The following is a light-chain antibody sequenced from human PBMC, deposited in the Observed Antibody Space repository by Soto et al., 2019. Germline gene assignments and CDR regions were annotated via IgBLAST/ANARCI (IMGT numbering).Light chain of an antibody. J-gene: IGKJ5*01. V-gene: IGKV3-11*01. Sequence: PGERATLSCRASQSVTTYLAWYQQTPGQAPRLLIYDATNRATGIPARFSGSVSGTDFTLTISSLQPEDFAVYYCQQRSNWPPLITFGQFTRLE. CDR2: DAT. CDR3: QQRSNWPPLIT. CDR1: QSVTTY.